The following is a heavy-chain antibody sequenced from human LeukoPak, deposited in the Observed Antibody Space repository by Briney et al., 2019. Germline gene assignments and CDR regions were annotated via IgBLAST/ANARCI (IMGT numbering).Heavy chain of an antibody. CDR2: IYYSGST. J-gene: IGHJ4*02. CDR3: ARATEGFGELFPD. Sequence: SQTLSLTCTVSGGSISSCGYYWSWLRPPPGLGLVWIGYIYYSGSTYYNPSLKSRVTISVDTSKNQFSLKLSSVTAADTAVYYCARATEGFGELFPDWGQGTLVTVSS. CDR1: GGSISSCGYY. D-gene: IGHD3-10*01. V-gene: IGHV4-31*03.